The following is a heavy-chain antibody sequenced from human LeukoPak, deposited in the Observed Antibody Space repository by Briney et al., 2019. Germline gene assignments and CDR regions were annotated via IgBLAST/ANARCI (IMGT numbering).Heavy chain of an antibody. D-gene: IGHD1-7*01. CDR2: ISYDGSNK. CDR3: AKDLGITGTTIPYYFDC. CDR1: GFTFSSYA. J-gene: IGHJ4*02. Sequence: GGSLRLSCAASGFTFSSYAMHWVRQAPGKGLEWVAVISYDGSNKYYADSVKGRFTISRDNSKNTLYLQMNSLRAEDTALYYCAKDLGITGTTIPYYFDCWGQGILVTVSS. V-gene: IGHV3-30*04.